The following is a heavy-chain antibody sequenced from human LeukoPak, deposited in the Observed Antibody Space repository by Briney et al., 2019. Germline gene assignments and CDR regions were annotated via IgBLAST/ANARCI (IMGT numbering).Heavy chain of an antibody. J-gene: IGHJ4*02. CDR3: ARRPEYYYGSGSYSEYYFDY. Sequence: SETLSLTCTVSGGSISSSSYYWGWIRQPPGKGLEWIGRIYYSGSTYYNPSLKSRVTISVDTSKNQFSLKLSSVTAADTAVYYCARRPEYYYGSGSYSEYYFDYWGQGTLVTVSS. V-gene: IGHV4-39*01. CDR2: IYYSGST. D-gene: IGHD3-10*01. CDR1: GGSISSSSYY.